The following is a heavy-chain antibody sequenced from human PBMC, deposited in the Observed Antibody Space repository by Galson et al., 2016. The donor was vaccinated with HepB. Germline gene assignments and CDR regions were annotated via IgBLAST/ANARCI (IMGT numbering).Heavy chain of an antibody. CDR2: IHWHDDK. V-gene: IGHV2-5*08. Sequence: PALVKPTQTLTLTCTFSGFSLRTNGMCVSWIRQPPRKALEWLALIHWHDDKTYTPSLKSRLTITKDTSKNQVVLTNTNMDPVDTSTYYCAPRAPGYLVNSFHIWGQGTLVTVSS. D-gene: IGHD6-25*01. J-gene: IGHJ4*02. CDR3: APRAPGYLVNSFHI. CDR1: GFSLRTNGMC.